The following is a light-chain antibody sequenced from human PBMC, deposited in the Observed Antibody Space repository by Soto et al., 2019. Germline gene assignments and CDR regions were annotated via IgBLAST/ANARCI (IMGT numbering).Light chain of an antibody. J-gene: IGKJ1*01. V-gene: IGKV2-30*02. CDR1: QSLLHSDGNTY. Sequence: DVVMTRSPLSLPVTLGQPASISCRSSQSLLHSDGNTYLNWFQQRPGQSPRRLIYRVSNRDSGVPDRFSGSGSGTDFTLKISRVEAEDVGVYYCMQGTRWPPWTFGQGTKVEIK. CDR2: RVS. CDR3: MQGTRWPPWT.